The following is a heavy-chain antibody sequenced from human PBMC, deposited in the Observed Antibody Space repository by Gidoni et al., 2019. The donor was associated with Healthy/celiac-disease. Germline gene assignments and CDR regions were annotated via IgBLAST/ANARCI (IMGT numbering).Heavy chain of an antibody. CDR3: AKAMEVVVAASAFDI. V-gene: IGHV3-9*01. D-gene: IGHD2-15*01. Sequence: EVQLVESGGGLVQPGRSLRLSCAASGFTFDDYAMHWVRQAPGKGLEWVSGISWNSGSIGYADSVKGRFTISRDNAKNSLYLQMNSLRAEDTALYYCAKAMEVVVAASAFDIWGQGTMVTVSS. CDR2: ISWNSGSI. J-gene: IGHJ3*02. CDR1: GFTFDDYA.